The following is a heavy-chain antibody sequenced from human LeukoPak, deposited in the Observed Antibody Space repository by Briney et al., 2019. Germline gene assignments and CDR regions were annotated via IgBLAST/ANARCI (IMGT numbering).Heavy chain of an antibody. Sequence: PSETLSLTCTVSGYSISSGYYWGWIRQPPGKGLEWIGSIYHSGSTYYNPSLKSRVTISVDTSKNQFSLKLSSVTAADTAVYYCARDRPLGSYYVQFDYWGQGTLVTVSS. CDR3: ARDRPLGSYYVQFDY. V-gene: IGHV4-38-2*02. J-gene: IGHJ4*02. D-gene: IGHD1-26*01. CDR1: GYSISSGYY. CDR2: IYHSGST.